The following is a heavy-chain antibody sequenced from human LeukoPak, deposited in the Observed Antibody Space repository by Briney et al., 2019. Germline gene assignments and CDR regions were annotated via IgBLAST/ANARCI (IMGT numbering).Heavy chain of an antibody. CDR2: ISGSGGST. Sequence: GGSLRLXCAASGFTFSSYAMSWVRQAPGKGLEWVSAISGSGGSTYYADSVKGRFTISRDNSKNTLYLQMNSLRAEDTAVYYCAKDKAAFPDFDYWGQGTLVTVSS. D-gene: IGHD2-15*01. CDR3: AKDKAAFPDFDY. V-gene: IGHV3-23*01. CDR1: GFTFSSYA. J-gene: IGHJ4*02.